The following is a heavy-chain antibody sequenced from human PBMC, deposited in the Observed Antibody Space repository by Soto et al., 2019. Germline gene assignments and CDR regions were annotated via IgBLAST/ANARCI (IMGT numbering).Heavy chain of an antibody. CDR2: IYYSGST. J-gene: IGHJ3*02. V-gene: IGHV4-31*03. CDR1: GGSISSGGYY. CDR3: ARESGREQLWPRGAFDI. Sequence: QVQLQESGPGLVKPSQTLSLTCTVSGGSISSGGYYWSWIRQHPGKGLEWIGYIYYSGSTYYNPSLKSRVTISVDTSKNQFSLKLSSVTAADTAVYYCARESGREQLWPRGAFDIWGQGTMVTVSS. D-gene: IGHD5-18*01.